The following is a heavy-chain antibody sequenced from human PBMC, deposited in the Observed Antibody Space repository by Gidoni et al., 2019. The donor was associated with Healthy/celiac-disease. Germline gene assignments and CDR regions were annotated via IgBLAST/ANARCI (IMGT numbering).Heavy chain of an antibody. Sequence: DSVKGRFTISRDNAKNSLYLQMNSLRAEDTAVYYCARDVVRGVINLWYYYYGMDVWGQGTTVTVSS. V-gene: IGHV3-7*03. D-gene: IGHD3-10*01. CDR3: ARDVVRGVINLWYYYYGMDV. J-gene: IGHJ6*02.